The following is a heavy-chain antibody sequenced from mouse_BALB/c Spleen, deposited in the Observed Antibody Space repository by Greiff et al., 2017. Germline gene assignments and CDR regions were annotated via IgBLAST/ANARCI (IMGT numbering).Heavy chain of an antibody. CDR2: ISTYYGDA. J-gene: IGHJ4*01. Sequence: QVQLQQSGAELVRPGVSVKISCKGSGYTFTDSAMHWVKQSHAKSLEWIGVISTYYGDASYNQKFKGKATMTVDKSSSTAYMELARLTSEDSAIYYCARATTVVATDWYAMDYWGQGTSVTVSS. D-gene: IGHD1-1*01. CDR3: ARATTVVATDWYAMDY. V-gene: IGHV1S137*01. CDR1: GYTFTDSA.